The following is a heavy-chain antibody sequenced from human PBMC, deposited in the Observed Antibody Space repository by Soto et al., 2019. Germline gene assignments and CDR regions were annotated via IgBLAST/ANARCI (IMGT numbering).Heavy chain of an antibody. Sequence: SDXLSLPCAVSGYSISSGYYWSWIRQPPWKGLEWIGEINHSGSTNYNPSLKSRVTISVDTSKNQFSLKLSSVTAAETAVYYCARGRGYCSSTSCYTEKGYYFDYWGQGTLVTVSS. V-gene: IGHV4-34*01. D-gene: IGHD2-2*02. J-gene: IGHJ4*02. CDR3: ARGRGYCSSTSCYTEKGYYFDY. CDR1: GYSISSGYY. CDR2: INHSGST.